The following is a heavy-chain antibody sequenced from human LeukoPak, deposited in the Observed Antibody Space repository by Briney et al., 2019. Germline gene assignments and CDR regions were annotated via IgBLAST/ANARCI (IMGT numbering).Heavy chain of an antibody. CDR2: IYTSGSS. J-gene: IGHJ5*02. CDR3: ARYRLGGLDP. CDR1: GGSMRSGDYF. Sequence: SQTLSLTCTVSGGSMRSGDYFWTWIRQPAGEGLEWIGRIYTSGSSNYNPSLKSRVTMLVDTSKNQFSLKLNSVTAADTAVYYGARYRLGGLDPWGQGTRVTVPS. V-gene: IGHV4-61*02. D-gene: IGHD1-26*01.